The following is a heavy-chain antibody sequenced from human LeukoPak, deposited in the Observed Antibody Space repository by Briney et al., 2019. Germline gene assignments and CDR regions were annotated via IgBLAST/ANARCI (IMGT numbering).Heavy chain of an antibody. CDR2: IKSGGGT. CDR1: GFTFNTYV. CDR3: TKVRPPPGSGWYGGDDY. Sequence: GGPLRLSCAASGFTFNTYVMSWVRQTPGKGLQWVSSIKSGGGTDYADSVKGRFTISRDNSKNTLYLQMNSLRAEDTSIYYCTKVRPPPGSGWYGGDDYWGQVTLVTVSS. J-gene: IGHJ4*02. D-gene: IGHD6-19*01. V-gene: IGHV3-23*01.